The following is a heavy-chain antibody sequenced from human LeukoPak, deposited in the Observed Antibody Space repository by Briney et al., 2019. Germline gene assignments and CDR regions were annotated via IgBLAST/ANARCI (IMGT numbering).Heavy chain of an antibody. CDR1: GFTFSNYG. CDR3: ARDRWDIVVVPAGLVDY. CDR2: IWFDGSNI. D-gene: IGHD2-2*01. J-gene: IGHJ4*02. V-gene: IGHV3-33*01. Sequence: GGSLRLSCVASGFTFSNYGMHWVRQAPGKGLEWVAIIWFDGSNIYYADSVKGRFTISRDNAKNSLYLQMNSLRAEDTAVYYCARDRWDIVVVPAGLVDYWGQGTLVTVSS.